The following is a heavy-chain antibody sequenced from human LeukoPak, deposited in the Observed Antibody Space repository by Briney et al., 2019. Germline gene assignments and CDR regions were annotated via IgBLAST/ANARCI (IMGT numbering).Heavy chain of an antibody. CDR1: GFAFSDYY. V-gene: IGHV3-30*18. J-gene: IGHJ4*02. CDR2: ISYDGSNK. Sequence: PGGSLRLSCTASGFAFSDYYMGWIRQAPGKGLEWVAVISYDGSNKYYADSVKGRFTISRDNSKNTLYLQMNSLRAEDTAVYYCAKGGYSGYDGPLDYWGQGTLVTVSS. CDR3: AKGGYSGYDGPLDY. D-gene: IGHD5-12*01.